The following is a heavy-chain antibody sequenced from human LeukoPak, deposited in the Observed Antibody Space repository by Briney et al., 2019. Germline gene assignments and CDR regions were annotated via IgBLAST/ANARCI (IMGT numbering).Heavy chain of an antibody. D-gene: IGHD1-26*01. CDR2: INSDGSST. V-gene: IGHV3-74*01. CDR3: VSGSPAGDY. J-gene: IGHJ4*02. CDR1: GFTFSTHS. Sequence: GGSLRLSCTASGFTFSTHSMHWVRQAPGKGPVWVSRINSDGSSTRYADSVTGRFTISRDNAKNTVYLQMNSLRAEDTAVYYCVSGSPAGDYWGQGTLVTVSS.